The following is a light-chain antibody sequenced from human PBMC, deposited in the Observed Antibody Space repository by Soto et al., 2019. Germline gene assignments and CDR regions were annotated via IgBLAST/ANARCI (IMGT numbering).Light chain of an antibody. J-gene: IGKJ1*01. CDR3: EQYGSSPPT. CDR1: QSVSANY. Sequence: EIVLTQSPGTLSLSPGERATLSCRDSQSVSANYLAWYQQKPGQAPRFLIYGASSRATGIPDRFSGSGSGTDFTLTISRLEPEDFSVDYCEQYGSSPPTFGQGTKVEIK. CDR2: GAS. V-gene: IGKV3-20*01.